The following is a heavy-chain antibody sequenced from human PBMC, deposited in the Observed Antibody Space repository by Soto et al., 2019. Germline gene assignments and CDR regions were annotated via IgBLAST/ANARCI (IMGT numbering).Heavy chain of an antibody. J-gene: IGHJ5*02. CDR3: ARQELELDWFDP. Sequence: SETLSLTCTVSGGSVTSRNWWICVRQPPGKRLEWIGAIHHSGTTDYNPSLKSRATISVDKSKNHFSLRLTSVTAADTALYYCARQELELDWFDPWGQGTLVTVSS. CDR1: GGSVTSRNW. D-gene: IGHD1-7*01. V-gene: IGHV4-4*02. CDR2: IHHSGTT.